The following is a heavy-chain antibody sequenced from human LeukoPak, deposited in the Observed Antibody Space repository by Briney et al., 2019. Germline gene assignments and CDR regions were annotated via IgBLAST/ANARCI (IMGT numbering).Heavy chain of an antibody. Sequence: ASVKVSCKASGYTFTSYDINWVRLATGQGLEWMGWMNPNSGNTGYAQKFQGRVTMTRNTSISTAYMELSSLRSEDTAVYYCATDDSTSWLRCYYYYMDVWGKGTTVTVSS. D-gene: IGHD6-13*01. J-gene: IGHJ6*03. CDR2: MNPNSGNT. CDR3: ATDDSTSWLRCYYYYMDV. CDR1: GYTFTSYD. V-gene: IGHV1-8*01.